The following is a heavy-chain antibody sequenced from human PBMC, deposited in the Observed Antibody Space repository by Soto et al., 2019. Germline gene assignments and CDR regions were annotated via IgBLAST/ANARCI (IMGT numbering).Heavy chain of an antibody. CDR3: GRGPMSRGGGYFDY. CDR1: GFTFSSYE. D-gene: IGHD3-16*01. Sequence: EVQLVESGGGLVQPGGSLRLSCAASGFTFSSYEMNWVRQAPGKGLEWVSYISSSGSTIYYADSVKGRFTISRDNPKKLLSLKKNSLRAEDNAVFYCGRGPMSRGGGYFDYWGQETLVTVSS. CDR2: ISSSGSTI. J-gene: IGHJ4*02. V-gene: IGHV3-48*03.